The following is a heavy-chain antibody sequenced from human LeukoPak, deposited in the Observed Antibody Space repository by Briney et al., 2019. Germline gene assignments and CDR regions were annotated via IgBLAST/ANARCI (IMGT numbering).Heavy chain of an antibody. CDR2: INQDESEK. CDR1: GFTFSSYW. J-gene: IGHJ4*02. V-gene: IGHV3-7*05. Sequence: GGSLRLSCAASGFTFSSYWMSWVRQAPGKGLEWVANINQDESEKYFVDSVKGRFTISRDNAKNSLYLQMNSLRAEDTAVYYCAIFGSGSSFDYWGQGNLVTVSS. CDR3: AIFGSGSSFDY. D-gene: IGHD3-10*01.